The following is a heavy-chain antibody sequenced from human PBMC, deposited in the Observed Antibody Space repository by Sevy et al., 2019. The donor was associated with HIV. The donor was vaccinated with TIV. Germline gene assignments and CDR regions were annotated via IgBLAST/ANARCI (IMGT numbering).Heavy chain of an antibody. Sequence: SQTPSLTCDISGDSVSTDSAAWVWVRQSPSRGLEWLGRAYFGSAWYIDYAVSVKCPITINTDASKNQFSLHLKSVTPEDTAVYYCARAGITFFGLFVFSLDVWGQGTTVTVSS. CDR2: AYFGSAWYI. V-gene: IGHV6-1*01. CDR3: ARAGITFFGLFVFSLDV. CDR1: GDSVSTDSAA. D-gene: IGHD2-21*01. J-gene: IGHJ6*02.